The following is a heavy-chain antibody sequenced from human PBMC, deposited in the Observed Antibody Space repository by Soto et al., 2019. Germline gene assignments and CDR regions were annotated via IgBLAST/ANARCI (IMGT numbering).Heavy chain of an antibody. CDR1: GSTITRYG. V-gene: IGHV1-18*01. Sequence: SVYVACKAAGSTITRYGITCVRQAPGQGLEWMGWISAYSGNTNYAQKLQGRVTMTTDTSTSTAYVELRSLRSDDTAVYYCARDQVEVTGSRDYYERIDFWGQ. D-gene: IGHD3-10*01. J-gene: IGHJ6*01. CDR3: ARDQVEVTGSRDYYERIDF. CDR2: ISAYSGNT.